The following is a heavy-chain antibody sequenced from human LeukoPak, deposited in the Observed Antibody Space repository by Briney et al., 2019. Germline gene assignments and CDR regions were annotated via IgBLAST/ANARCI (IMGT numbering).Heavy chain of an antibody. V-gene: IGHV4-39*07. CDR1: GGSISSSSYY. Sequence: SETLSLTRTVSGGSISSSSYYWGWIRQPPGKGREWIGSIYYSGSTYYNPSLKSRVTISVDTSKNQFSLKLSSVTAADTAVYYCARAGVGGPYCSSTSCYSSRPFDPWGQGTLVTVSS. CDR2: IYYSGST. CDR3: ARAGVGGPYCSSTSCYSSRPFDP. J-gene: IGHJ5*02. D-gene: IGHD2-2*01.